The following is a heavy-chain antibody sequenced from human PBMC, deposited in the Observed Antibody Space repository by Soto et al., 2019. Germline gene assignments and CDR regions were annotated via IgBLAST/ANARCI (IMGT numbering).Heavy chain of an antibody. Sequence: EVQLVESGGGLVKPGGSLRLSCAASGFTFNNAWMTWVRQVPGKGLEWVARIRSKTDGGTADLAAPVKDRFIISRDDSKNTLDLEMNSLKTEDTAVYHCTTLSYCRGSSCCSVGDSWGQGTLVTVSS. CDR2: IRSKTDGGTA. D-gene: IGHD2-2*01. J-gene: IGHJ4*02. CDR3: TTLSYCRGSSCCSVGDS. CDR1: GFTFNNAW. V-gene: IGHV3-15*01.